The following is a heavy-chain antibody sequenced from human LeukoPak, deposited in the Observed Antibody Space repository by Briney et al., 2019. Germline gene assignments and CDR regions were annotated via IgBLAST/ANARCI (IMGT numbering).Heavy chain of an antibody. CDR1: DFTFRSYA. Sequence: PGGSLRLSCAASDFTFRSYAMNWVRQAPGKGLEWVSSITSSSSHKFYTDLVKGRFAISRDDAKNSLYLQMNSLRVEDTAIYYCATDPGVAPATWGQGTLVTVSS. CDR2: ITSSSSHK. D-gene: IGHD2-2*01. CDR3: ATDPGVAPAT. V-gene: IGHV3-21*01. J-gene: IGHJ5*02.